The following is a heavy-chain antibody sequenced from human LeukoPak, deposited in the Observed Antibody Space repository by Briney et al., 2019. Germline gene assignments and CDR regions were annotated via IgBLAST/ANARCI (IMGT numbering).Heavy chain of an antibody. D-gene: IGHD3-9*01. Sequence: GASVKVSCKASGYTFTSYGISWVRQAPGQGLEWMGWISAYNGNTNYAQKLRGRVTMTTDTSTSTAYMELRSLRSDDTAVYYCARAGYDLLTLAPDPANDYWGQGTLVTVSS. CDR1: GYTFTSYG. J-gene: IGHJ4*02. CDR2: ISAYNGNT. CDR3: ARAGYDLLTLAPDPANDY. V-gene: IGHV1-18*01.